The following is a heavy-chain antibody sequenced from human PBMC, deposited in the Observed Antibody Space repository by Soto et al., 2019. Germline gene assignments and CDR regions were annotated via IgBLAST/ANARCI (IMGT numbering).Heavy chain of an antibody. V-gene: IGHV1-3*01. CDR3: ARDGPYYDILTGYKYGMDV. CDR2: INAGNGNT. Sequence: ASVKVSCKASGYTFTSYAMHWVRQAPGQRLEWMGWINAGNGNTKYSQKFQGRVTITRDTSASTAYMELSSLRSEDTAVYYCARDGPYYDILTGYKYGMDVWGQGTTVTVS. J-gene: IGHJ6*02. D-gene: IGHD3-9*01. CDR1: GYTFTSYA.